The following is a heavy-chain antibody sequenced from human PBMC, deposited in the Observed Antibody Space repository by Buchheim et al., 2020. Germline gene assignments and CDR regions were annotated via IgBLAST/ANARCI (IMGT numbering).Heavy chain of an antibody. CDR1: GFTFSSYS. J-gene: IGHJ5*02. CDR3: AREKGWGNHNWFDP. V-gene: IGHV3-48*01. Sequence: EVQLVESGGGLVQPGGSLRLSCAASGFTFSSYSMNWVRQAPGKGLEWVSYISSSSSTIYYADSVKGRFTISRDNAKNSLYMQMNSLRAEDTAVYYCAREKGWGNHNWFDPWGQGTL. D-gene: IGHD3-16*01. CDR2: ISSSSSTI.